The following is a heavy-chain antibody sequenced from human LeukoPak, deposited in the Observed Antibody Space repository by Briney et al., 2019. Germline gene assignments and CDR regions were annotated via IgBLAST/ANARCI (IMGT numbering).Heavy chain of an antibody. V-gene: IGHV3-23*01. Sequence: GGSLRLSCAASGFTFSSYAMSWVRQAPGKGLEWVSTISGSGGSTYYADSVKGRFTISRDNSKNTVYLQMNSLRAEDTAVYYCAKYGIVVAGKGLPDWWGQGTLVTVSS. D-gene: IGHD6-19*01. CDR1: GFTFSSYA. J-gene: IGHJ4*02. CDR3: AKYGIVVAGKGLPDW. CDR2: ISGSGGST.